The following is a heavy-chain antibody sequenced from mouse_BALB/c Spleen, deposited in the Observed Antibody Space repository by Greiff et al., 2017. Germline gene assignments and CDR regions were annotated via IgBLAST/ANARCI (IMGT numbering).Heavy chain of an antibody. CDR1: GFTFSSYA. D-gene: IGHD2-3*01. Sequence: EVHLVESGGGLVKPGGSLKLSCAASGFTFSSYAMSWVRQTPEKRLEWVASISSGGSTYYPDSVKGRFTISRDNARNILYLQMSSLRSEDTAMYYCARVDDGYSYAMDYWGQGTSVTVSS. V-gene: IGHV5-6-5*01. CDR3: ARVDDGYSYAMDY. J-gene: IGHJ4*01. CDR2: ISSGGST.